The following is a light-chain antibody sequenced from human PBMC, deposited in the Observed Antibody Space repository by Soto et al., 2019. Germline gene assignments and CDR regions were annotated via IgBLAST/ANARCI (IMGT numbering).Light chain of an antibody. Sequence: DVQMTQSPSSLSASVGDRVTITCRASQDISNYLNWYQQRPGKAPKLLIYDASNLERGVPSRFIGTRSGTHFTFAITSLQPGDVATYYCQQSDSLPITFGQGTRLEI. CDR2: DAS. V-gene: IGKV1-33*01. CDR1: QDISNY. CDR3: QQSDSLPIT. J-gene: IGKJ5*01.